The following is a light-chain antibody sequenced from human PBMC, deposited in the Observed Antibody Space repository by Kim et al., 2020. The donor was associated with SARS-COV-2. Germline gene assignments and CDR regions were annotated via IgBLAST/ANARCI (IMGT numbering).Light chain of an antibody. V-gene: IGKV3-15*01. CDR1: PDVPRH. J-gene: IGKJ2*01. Sequence: VAPGGKGTPPCGVRPDVPRHLGWFPQKPGLAPRLLIYGTSTRATGIPARFGGSGSGTEFTLTISSLQPEDFAVYYCHQYNNWPYTFGPGTKLEI. CDR3: HQYNNWPYT. CDR2: GTS.